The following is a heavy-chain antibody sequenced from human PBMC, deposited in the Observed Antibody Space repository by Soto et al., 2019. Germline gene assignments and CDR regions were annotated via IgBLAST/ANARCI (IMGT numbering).Heavy chain of an antibody. V-gene: IGHV3-30*18. J-gene: IGHJ3*01. CDR2: ISYDGSYK. CDR3: AKDMAAGGTGEDGFDV. Sequence: QVQLVESGGGVVQPGRSLRLSCVASGFRFNEYGVHWVRQAPGKGLEWVAVISYDGSYKFYADSVKGRFTISRVNSNYILSLQMDSLRAEDTATDYCAKDMAAGGTGEDGFDVWGQGTTVTVSS. CDR1: GFRFNEYG. D-gene: IGHD6-13*01.